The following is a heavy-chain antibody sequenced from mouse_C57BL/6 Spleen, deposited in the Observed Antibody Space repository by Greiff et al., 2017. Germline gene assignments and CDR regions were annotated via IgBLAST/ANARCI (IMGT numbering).Heavy chain of an antibody. CDR3: ARSYGSYLDY. D-gene: IGHD2-1*01. J-gene: IGHJ2*01. V-gene: IGHV1-80*01. Sequence: QVQLQQSGAELVKPGASVKISCTASGYAFSSSWMNWVKQRPGKGLEWIGQIYPGDGDTNYNGKFKGKGTLTANKSSSTAYLQLSSLTSEDAAVYFCARSYGSYLDYWGQGTTLTVSS. CDR1: GYAFSSSW. CDR2: IYPGDGDT.